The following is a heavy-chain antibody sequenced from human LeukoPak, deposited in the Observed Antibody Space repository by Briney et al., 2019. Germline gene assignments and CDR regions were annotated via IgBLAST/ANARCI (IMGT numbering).Heavy chain of an antibody. CDR2: INSDGSST. D-gene: IGHD3-10*01. CDR3: ARDYGRSRDYGMDV. Sequence: PGGSLRLSCAASGFTFSNYWMHWVRQAPRKGLVWVSRINSDGSSTTYADSVKGRFTISRDNAKNTLYLQMNSLRAEDTAVYYCARDYGRSRDYGMDVWGQGTTVTVSS. CDR1: GFTFSNYW. V-gene: IGHV3-74*01. J-gene: IGHJ6*02.